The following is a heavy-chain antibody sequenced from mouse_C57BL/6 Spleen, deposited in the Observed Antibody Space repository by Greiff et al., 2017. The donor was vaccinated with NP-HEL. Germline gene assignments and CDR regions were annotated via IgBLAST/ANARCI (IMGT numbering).Heavy chain of an antibody. Sequence: EVQLQESGGGLVKPGGSLKLSCAASGFTFSDYGMHWVRQAPEKGLEWVAYISRGSSTTYYADTVKGRFTMSRDNANNTLFLQMTSLRSEDTAMYYCARRFYDGYSSFDYWGKGTTLTVAS. CDR3: ARRFYDGYSSFDY. CDR2: ISRGSSTT. J-gene: IGHJ2*01. D-gene: IGHD2-3*01. V-gene: IGHV5-17*01. CDR1: GFTFSDYG.